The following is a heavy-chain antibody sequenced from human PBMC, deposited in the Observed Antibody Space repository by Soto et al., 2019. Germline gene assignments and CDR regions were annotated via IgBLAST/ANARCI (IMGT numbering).Heavy chain of an antibody. CDR1: GFTFSNYG. D-gene: IGHD1-26*01. CDR3: ASDLVGASDSYGLGV. V-gene: IGHV3-33*01. J-gene: IGHJ6*02. Sequence: PGGSLRLSVSASGFTFSNYGMHWFRQAPGKGLEWVAIIWHDGNNKYYADSVRGRFIISRDNSKNRLYLQMNSLRAEDTAVYYCASDLVGASDSYGLGVWGQGTTVTFSS. CDR2: IWHDGNNK.